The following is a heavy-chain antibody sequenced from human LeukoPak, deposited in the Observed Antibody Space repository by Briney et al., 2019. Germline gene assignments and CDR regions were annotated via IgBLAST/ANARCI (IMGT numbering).Heavy chain of an antibody. CDR3: ARDQYDSVWGSHRPYFDY. Sequence: GASVKVSCKASGYTFSSYGISWVRQAPGQGLEGMGWINIYNGNPNYAQKFQGRVIMTTDTSTSTAYMELRSLRSDDTAVYYCARDQYDSVWGSHRPYFDYWGQGTLVTVSS. J-gene: IGHJ4*02. CDR1: GYTFSSYG. V-gene: IGHV1-18*01. D-gene: IGHD3-16*02. CDR2: INIYNGNP.